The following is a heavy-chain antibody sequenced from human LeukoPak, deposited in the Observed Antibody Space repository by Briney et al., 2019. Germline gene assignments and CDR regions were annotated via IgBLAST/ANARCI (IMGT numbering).Heavy chain of an antibody. J-gene: IGHJ4*02. CDR2: INPKNSGT. CDR3: ARVTVTTLFDH. D-gene: IGHD4-17*01. Sequence: ASVKVSCKTSGYTFSDYYIHWVRQAPGQGLEWMGWINPKNSGTKYAQKFQGWITMTTDTSTSTAYMELTSLRSNDTAVYYCARVTVTTLFDHWGPGTLVTVSS. V-gene: IGHV1-2*04. CDR1: GYTFSDYY.